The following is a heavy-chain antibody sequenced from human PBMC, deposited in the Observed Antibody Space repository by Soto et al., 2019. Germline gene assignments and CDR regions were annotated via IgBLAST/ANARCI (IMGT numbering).Heavy chain of an antibody. CDR1: GGSISSRSYY. CDR3: ARQNSLDWFDP. CDR2: ISYSGTT. Sequence: SETLSLTCSVSGGSISSRSYYWDWIRQPPGKRLEWIGGISYSGTTYYNPSLQSRVTISVDTSKQQFSPKLTSVTAADTAVYFCARQNSLDWFDPWGQGTLVTVSS. J-gene: IGHJ5*02. V-gene: IGHV4-39*01. D-gene: IGHD3-16*01.